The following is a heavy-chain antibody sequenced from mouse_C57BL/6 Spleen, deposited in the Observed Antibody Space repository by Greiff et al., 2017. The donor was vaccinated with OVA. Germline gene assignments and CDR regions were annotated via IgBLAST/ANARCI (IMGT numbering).Heavy chain of an antibody. CDR1: GFSLTSYG. D-gene: IGHD1-1*01. Sequence: VQLQQSGPGLVQPSQSLSITCTVSGFSLTSYGVHWVRQSPGKGLEWLGVIWRGGSTDYNAAFMSRLSITKDNSKSQVFFKMNSLQADDTAIYYCAKNGYGSSYGGYFDVWGTGTTVTVSS. CDR2: IWRGGST. CDR3: AKNGYGSSYGGYFDV. J-gene: IGHJ1*03. V-gene: IGHV2-5*01.